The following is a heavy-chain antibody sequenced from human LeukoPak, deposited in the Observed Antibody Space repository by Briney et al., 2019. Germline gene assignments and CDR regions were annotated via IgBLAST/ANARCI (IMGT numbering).Heavy chain of an antibody. CDR2: INPNSGGT. CDR3: AARFDSLEMFGTFDY. CDR1: GYSFTTYA. V-gene: IGHV1-2*02. Sequence: GASVKVSCKASGYSFTTYAMQWVRQAPGQGLEWMGWINPNSGGTNYAQKFQGRVTMTRDTSISTAYMELSRLRSDDTAVYYCAARFDSLEMFGTFDYWGQGTLVTVSS. J-gene: IGHJ4*02. D-gene: IGHD5-24*01.